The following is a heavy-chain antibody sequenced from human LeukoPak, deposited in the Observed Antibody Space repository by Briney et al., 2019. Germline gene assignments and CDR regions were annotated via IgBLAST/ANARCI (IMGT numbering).Heavy chain of an antibody. CDR1: GFAFSSYT. Sequence: PGGSLRLSCAASGFAFSSYTMNWVRQAPGKGLEWVSSISSSSSYIFYADSVKGRFTISRDNAKNSLYLQMNSLRPDDTALYYCARGNRDTSGFYFYYGMDVWGPGSTVTVSS. J-gene: IGHJ6*02. CDR3: ARGNRDTSGFYFYYGMDV. CDR2: ISSSSSYI. V-gene: IGHV3-21*04. D-gene: IGHD6-19*01.